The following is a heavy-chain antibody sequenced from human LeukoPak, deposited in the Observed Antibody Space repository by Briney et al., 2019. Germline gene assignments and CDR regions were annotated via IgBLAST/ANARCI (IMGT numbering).Heavy chain of an antibody. J-gene: IGHJ4*02. Sequence: GGPLRLSCAASGFILRNYAMSWVRQAPGKGLEWVSAITGSGDTTYYADSVKGRFTISRDNSKNTLYVEMNTLRAEDTAVYYCAKWGDYDILTGYYVSDFWGQGTLVTVSS. CDR1: GFILRNYA. V-gene: IGHV3-23*01. CDR2: ITGSGDTT. CDR3: AKWGDYDILTGYYVSDF. D-gene: IGHD3-9*01.